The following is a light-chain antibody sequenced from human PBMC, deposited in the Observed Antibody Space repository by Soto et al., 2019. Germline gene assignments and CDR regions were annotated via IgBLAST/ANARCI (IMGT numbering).Light chain of an antibody. Sequence: DIQMTQSPSSLSASVGDRVTITCQASQDISNYLNWYQQKPGKAPKLLIYDASNLETGVPSRLSGSVSGTDFTFTISGLQPEDTATYYCQQYENPLLTFGGGTKVEIK. CDR3: QQYENPLLT. CDR1: QDISNY. CDR2: DAS. V-gene: IGKV1-33*01. J-gene: IGKJ4*01.